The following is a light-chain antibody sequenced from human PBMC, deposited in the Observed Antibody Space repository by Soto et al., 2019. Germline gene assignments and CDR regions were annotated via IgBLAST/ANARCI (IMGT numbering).Light chain of an antibody. V-gene: IGLV2-14*01. CDR3: SSYTSSSTVV. Sequence: QSVLTQPASMSGSPGQSITISCTGTSSDVGGYNYVSWYQQHPGKAPKLIIYDVSNRPSGVSNRFSGSKSRNTASLTISGLQAEDEADYSCSSYTSSSTVVFGGGTKLTVL. CDR2: DVS. CDR1: SSDVGGYNY. J-gene: IGLJ2*01.